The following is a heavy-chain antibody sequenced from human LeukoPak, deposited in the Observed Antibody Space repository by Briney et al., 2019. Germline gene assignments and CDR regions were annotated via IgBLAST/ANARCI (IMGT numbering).Heavy chain of an antibody. CDR2: ISWNSGSI. J-gene: IGHJ4*02. D-gene: IGHD5-18*01. CDR1: GFTFSSYE. Sequence: PGGSLRLSCAASGFTFSSYEMNWVRQAPGKGLEWASGISWNSGSIGYADSVKGRFTISRDNAKNSLYLQMNSLRAEDMALYYCAKDSERDTTMVTDYWGQGTLVTVSS. CDR3: AKDSERDTTMVTDY. V-gene: IGHV3-9*03.